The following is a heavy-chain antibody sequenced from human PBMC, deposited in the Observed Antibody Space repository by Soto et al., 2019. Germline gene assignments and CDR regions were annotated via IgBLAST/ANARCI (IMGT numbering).Heavy chain of an antibody. D-gene: IGHD1-26*01. Sequence: EGHLVQSGGGLVQPGGSLRLSCVASGFTFSNFWMNWVRQTPGKGLEWVANIKPDGTAQAHVDSVKGRFTVSRDNAKNSLYLQMNSLRADDTAIYFCGAWDSSNNPWGQGTLVTVSS. J-gene: IGHJ5*02. V-gene: IGHV3-7*01. CDR2: IKPDGTAQ. CDR1: GFTFSNFW. CDR3: GAWDSSNNP.